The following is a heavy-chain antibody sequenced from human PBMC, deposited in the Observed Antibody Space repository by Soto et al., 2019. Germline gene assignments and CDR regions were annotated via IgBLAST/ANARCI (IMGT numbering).Heavy chain of an antibody. CDR1: GGSISSGGYA. CDR3: ARDSLTGNYFDP. V-gene: IGHV4-30-2*01. D-gene: IGHD1-7*01. CDR2: IYHSGYT. J-gene: IGHJ5*02. Sequence: QMRLQESGSGLVKPSQTLSLTCAVSGGSISSGGYAWNWIRQPPGKGLEWIGYIYHSGYTSYNPSLKNRVTISVDKSTNQFSLTLSFVTAADTAVYYCARDSLTGNYFDPWGQGTLVTVSS.